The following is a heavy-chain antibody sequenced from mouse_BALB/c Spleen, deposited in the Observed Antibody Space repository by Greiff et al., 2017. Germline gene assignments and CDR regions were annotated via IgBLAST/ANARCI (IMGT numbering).Heavy chain of an antibody. CDR1: GFTFSSFG. CDR3: ARSGDYRYDVFAY. J-gene: IGHJ3*01. D-gene: IGHD2-14*01. V-gene: IGHV5-17*02. Sequence: EVQVVESGGGLVQPGGSRKLSCAASGFTFSSFGMHWVRQAPEKGLEWVAYISSGSSTIYYADTVKGRFTISRDNPKNTLFLQMTSLRSEDTAMYYCARSGDYRYDVFAYWGQGTLVTVSA. CDR2: ISSGSSTI.